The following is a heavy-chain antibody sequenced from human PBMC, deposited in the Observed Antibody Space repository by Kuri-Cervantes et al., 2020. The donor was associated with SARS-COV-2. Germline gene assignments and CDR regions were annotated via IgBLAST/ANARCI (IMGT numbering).Heavy chain of an antibody. CDR2: IYTSGST. V-gene: IGHV4-61*09. CDR1: GGSISSGSYY. Sequence: SETLSLTCTVSGGSISSGSYYWSWIRQPAGKGLEWIGYIYTSGSTNYNPSLKSRVTMSVDTSKNQFSLKLSSVTAADTAVYYCARFEGVVPFDYWGQGTLVTVSS. J-gene: IGHJ4*02. CDR3: ARFEGVVPFDY. D-gene: IGHD2-21*01.